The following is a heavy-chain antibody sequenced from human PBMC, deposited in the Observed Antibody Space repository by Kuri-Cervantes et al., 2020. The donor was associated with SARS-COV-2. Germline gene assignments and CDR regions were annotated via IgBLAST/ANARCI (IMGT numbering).Heavy chain of an antibody. Sequence: SETLSLTCAVYGGSFSGYYWSWIRQPPGKGLEWIGEIYHSGSTNYNPSLKSRVTISVDKSKNQFSLKLSSVTAADTAVYYCARAGIAGFYDYYYGMDVWGQAITTVSS. CDR3: ARAGIAGFYDYYYGMDV. J-gene: IGHJ6*02. V-gene: IGHV4-34*01. CDR1: GGSFSGYY. CDR2: IYHSGST. D-gene: IGHD1-26*01.